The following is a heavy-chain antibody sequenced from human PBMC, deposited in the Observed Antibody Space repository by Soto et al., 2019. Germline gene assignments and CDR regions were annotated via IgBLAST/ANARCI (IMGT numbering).Heavy chain of an antibody. CDR3: ARGGPPALGAFDI. CDR2: IYHSGST. J-gene: IGHJ3*02. CDR1: GGSISSGGYS. V-gene: IGHV4-30-2*01. Sequence: SETLSLTCAVSGGSISSGGYSWSWIRQPPGKGLEWIGYIYHSGSTYYNPSLKSRVTISVDRSKNQFSLKLSSVTAAGTAVYYCARGGPPALGAFDIWGQGTMVTVSS. D-gene: IGHD3-16*01.